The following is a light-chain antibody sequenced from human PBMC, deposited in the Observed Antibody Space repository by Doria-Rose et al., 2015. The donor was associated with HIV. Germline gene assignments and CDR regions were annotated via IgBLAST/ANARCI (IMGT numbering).Light chain of an antibody. CDR2: GKN. CDR3: NSRDSSGNHWL. V-gene: IGLV3-19*01. J-gene: IGLJ3*02. CDR1: SLRSYY. Sequence: SSELSQDPAVSVALGQTVRITCQGDSLRSYYAGWYQQKPGQAPILVIYGKNNRPSGIPDRFSGSGSGNTASLTITGAQAEDEADYYCNSRDSSGNHWLFGGGTKLTVL.